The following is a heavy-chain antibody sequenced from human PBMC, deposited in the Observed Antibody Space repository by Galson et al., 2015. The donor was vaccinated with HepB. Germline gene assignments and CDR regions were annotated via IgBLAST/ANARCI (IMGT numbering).Heavy chain of an antibody. D-gene: IGHD3-22*01. Sequence: SLRLSCAAPGFTFSSYGMHWVRQAPGKGLEWVAVISYDGSNKYYADSVKGRFTISRDNSKNTLYLQMNSLRAEDTAVYYCAKGGYYYDSSGYYRWGQGTLVTVSS. J-gene: IGHJ5*02. CDR3: AKGGYYYDSSGYYR. V-gene: IGHV3-30*18. CDR1: GFTFSSYG. CDR2: ISYDGSNK.